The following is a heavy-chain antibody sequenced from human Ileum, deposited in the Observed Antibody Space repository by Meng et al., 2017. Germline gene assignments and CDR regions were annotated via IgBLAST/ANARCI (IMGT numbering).Heavy chain of an antibody. CDR1: GGSVSSDSYY. Sequence: CTVSGGSVSSDSYYWTWVRQSPGKGLEWIGYKFNDGRTNYNPSLKSRVTMSVDTSKNQFSLRLSSVTAADTAVYYCARDNWGSIDYWGQGTLVTVSS. V-gene: IGHV4-61*01. CDR2: KFNDGRT. D-gene: IGHD7-27*01. CDR3: ARDNWGSIDY. J-gene: IGHJ4*02.